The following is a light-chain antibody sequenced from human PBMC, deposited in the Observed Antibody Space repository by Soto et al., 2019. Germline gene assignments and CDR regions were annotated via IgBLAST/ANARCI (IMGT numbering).Light chain of an antibody. V-gene: IGKV1-27*01. Sequence: DIQVTQSRSSLSASVGDRVTITCRTIQDISNYFAWYQQKPWKVHELLIYAASSLRSGVPSRFTASAFGTDFTLTISSLQPEAVATYYCQHYGRAPAPWTFGQRTKVDI. CDR3: QHYGRAPAPWT. J-gene: IGKJ1*01. CDR2: AAS. CDR1: QDISNY.